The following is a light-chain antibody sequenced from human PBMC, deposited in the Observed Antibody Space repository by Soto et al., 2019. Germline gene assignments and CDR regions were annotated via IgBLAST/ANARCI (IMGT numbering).Light chain of an antibody. CDR3: QNYNSVPLT. Sequence: IQRPQSPSSLSASLGDRFTITCRASQGIYDYLSWYQQKPGQAPKLLIYAASTLQSGVPSRFSGSGSGTDFTLTISSLQPEDVSTYYCQNYNSVPLTFGGGTKVDIK. V-gene: IGKV1-27*01. CDR1: QGIYDY. CDR2: AAS. J-gene: IGKJ4*01.